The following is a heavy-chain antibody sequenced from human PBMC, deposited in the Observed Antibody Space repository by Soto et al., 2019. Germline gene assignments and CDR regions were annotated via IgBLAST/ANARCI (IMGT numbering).Heavy chain of an antibody. CDR2: IKQDGSEK. J-gene: IGHJ6*02. CDR1: GFTFISYW. V-gene: IGHV3-7*01. CDR3: ARVGALVGESAHPYYYYGMDV. D-gene: IGHD3-10*01. Sequence: PGGSLKLSCAASGFTFISYWMSWVRQAPGKGLEWVANIKQDGSEKYYVDSVKGLFTIARENAKNSLYLQMNSLRAEDTAVYYCARVGALVGESAHPYYYYGMDVWGQGTTVTVSS.